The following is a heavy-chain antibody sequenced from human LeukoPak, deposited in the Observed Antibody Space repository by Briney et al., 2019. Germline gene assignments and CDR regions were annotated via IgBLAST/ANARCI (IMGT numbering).Heavy chain of an antibody. CDR2: ITSSSNLI. D-gene: IGHD2/OR15-2a*01. V-gene: IGHV3-48*01. Sequence: GGSLRLSCAASGFTFSSHSMNWVRQAPGKGLEWLSYITSSSNLIYYADPVKGRFTISRDNSKSTLYLQMNSLRAEDTAVYYCGSSTFHYYYHGMDVWGQGATVTVSS. J-gene: IGHJ6*02. CDR3: GSSTFHYYYHGMDV. CDR1: GFTFSSHS.